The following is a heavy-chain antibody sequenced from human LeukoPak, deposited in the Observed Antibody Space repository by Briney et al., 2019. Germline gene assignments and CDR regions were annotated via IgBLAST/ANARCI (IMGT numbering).Heavy chain of an antibody. CDR3: AKDLKDCSSTSCYTPYNWFDP. CDR1: GFTFSSYA. J-gene: IGHJ5*02. V-gene: IGHV3-23*01. CDR2: ISGGGGNT. D-gene: IGHD2-2*02. Sequence: GGSLRLSCAASGFTFSSYAMNWVRQAPGKGLEWVSGISGGGGNTYYADSVKGRFTISRDNSKNTLYLQMNSLRAEDTAVYYCAKDLKDCSSTSCYTPYNWFDPWGQGTLVTVSS.